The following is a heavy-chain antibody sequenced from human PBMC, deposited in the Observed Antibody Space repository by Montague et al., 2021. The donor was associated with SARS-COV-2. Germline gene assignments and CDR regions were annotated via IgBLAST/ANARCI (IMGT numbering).Heavy chain of an antibody. J-gene: IGHJ3*02. V-gene: IGHV3-33*01. CDR1: GFTFSNYG. D-gene: IGHD3-16*02. Sequence: LSLSLSASGFTFSNYGMHWVRQAPGKGLEWVAVIWYDGSNKYYADSVKGRFTISRDNSKNTLYLQMNSLRAEDTAVYYCASSYMITFGGVIVDDAFDIWGQGTMVTVSS. CDR2: IWYDGSNK. CDR3: ASSYMITFGGVIVDDAFDI.